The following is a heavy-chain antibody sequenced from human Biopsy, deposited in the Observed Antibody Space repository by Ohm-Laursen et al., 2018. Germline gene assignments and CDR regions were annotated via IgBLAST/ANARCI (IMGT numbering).Heavy chain of an antibody. Sequence: SLRLSCSASGFIFSTYTMNWVRQAPGEGLEWVSSISSRSSDIYYADSVKGRFTISRDNAKNSLYLQMNRLRAEDTAVYYCARGSFAPDFWGQGTLVTVPS. J-gene: IGHJ4*02. CDR2: ISSRSSDI. V-gene: IGHV3-21*04. CDR1: GFIFSTYT. D-gene: IGHD2/OR15-2a*01. CDR3: ARGSFAPDF.